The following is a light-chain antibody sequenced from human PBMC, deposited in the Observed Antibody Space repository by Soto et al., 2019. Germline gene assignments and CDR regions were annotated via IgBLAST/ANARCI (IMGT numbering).Light chain of an antibody. CDR1: SSDVGGYNY. CDR2: DVS. Sequence: QSALTQPASVSGSPGQSITISCTGTSSDVGGYNYVSWYQQHPGKAPKLMIYDVSSRPSGVSNRFSCSKSGNTASLTISGLQAEDAADYFCTSYTNSGPRVFGGGTKLTVL. V-gene: IGLV2-14*01. CDR3: TSYTNSGPRV. J-gene: IGLJ2*01.